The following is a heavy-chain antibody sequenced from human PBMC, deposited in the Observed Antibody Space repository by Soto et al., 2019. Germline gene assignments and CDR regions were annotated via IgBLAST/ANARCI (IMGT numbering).Heavy chain of an antibody. CDR1: GYTFRSYD. CDR2: VNPNTGNT. D-gene: IGHD3-10*01. J-gene: IGHJ5*01. CDR3: ARAYGAGSFDF. V-gene: IGHV1-8*01. Sequence: QVQLVQSGAAVKKPGASVKVSCTGSGYTFRSYDIHWVRQATGQGLEWMGWVNPNTGNTGYAQKFQGRVTMTMDMSKSSAYMEVNSLTSEDTAIYYCARAYGAGSFDFWGQGTLVSVSS.